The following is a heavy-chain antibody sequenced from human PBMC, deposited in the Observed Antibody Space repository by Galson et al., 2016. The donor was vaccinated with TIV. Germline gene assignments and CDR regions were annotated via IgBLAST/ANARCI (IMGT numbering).Heavy chain of an antibody. CDR2: IIPVVGEA. CDR3: ATETGSSGMDV. CDR1: GDSFSSYT. J-gene: IGHJ6*02. V-gene: IGHV1-69*02. Sequence: SVKVSCKASGDSFSSYTINWVRQAPGQGLEWMGKIIPVVGEANYAQKFQGRITITADRSTTTAHMEVRSLRSEDTAVYYCATETGSSGMDVWDQGTTVTVSS. D-gene: IGHD3-10*01.